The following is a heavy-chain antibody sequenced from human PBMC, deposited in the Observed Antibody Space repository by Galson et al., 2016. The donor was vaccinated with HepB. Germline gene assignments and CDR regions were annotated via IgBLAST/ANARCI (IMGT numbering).Heavy chain of an antibody. J-gene: IGHJ5*02. CDR1: GGSISSGNVY. V-gene: IGHV4-39*02. D-gene: IGHD3-10*01. CDR2: IYYTGST. Sequence: SETLSLTCTVSGGSISSGNVYWGWIRQPPGKGLEWIGNIYYTGSTDYNPSLKSRVTISVDTSKNHFSLKLSSVTAADTAVYYCARWVYSAWFGWFDPWGQGTLVIVSS. CDR3: ARWVYSAWFGWFDP.